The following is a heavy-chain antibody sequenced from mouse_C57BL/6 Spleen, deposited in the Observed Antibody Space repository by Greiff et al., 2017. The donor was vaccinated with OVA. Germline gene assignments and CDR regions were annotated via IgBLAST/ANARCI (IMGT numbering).Heavy chain of an antibody. CDR3: ASRYDYQYYFDY. J-gene: IGHJ2*01. V-gene: IGHV1-55*01. CDR2: IYPGSGST. CDR1: GYTFTSYW. D-gene: IGHD2-4*01. Sequence: QVQLQQPGAELVKPGASVKMSCKASGYTFTSYWITWVKQRPGQGLEWIGDIYPGSGSTNYNEKLKSKATLTVATSSSTAYMQLSSLTSEDSAVYYCASRYDYQYYFDYWGQGTTLTVSS.